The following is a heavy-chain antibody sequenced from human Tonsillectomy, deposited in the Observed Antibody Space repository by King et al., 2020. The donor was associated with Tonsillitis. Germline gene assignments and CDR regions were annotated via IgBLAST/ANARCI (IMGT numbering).Heavy chain of an antibody. D-gene: IGHD3-10*01. V-gene: IGHV4-39*01. Sequence: QLQESGPGLVKPSETLSLTCTVSGGSISSSSYYWGWIRQPPGKGLEWIGSIYYSGGSTSYNPSLKSRVTLSVDTSKNQFSLKMSSVTAAEPAVYFWARQGRGAYYYYYYMDVWGQGTTVTVSS. CDR2: IYYSGGST. CDR1: GGSISSSSYY. CDR3: ARQGRGAYYYYYYMDV. J-gene: IGHJ6*03.